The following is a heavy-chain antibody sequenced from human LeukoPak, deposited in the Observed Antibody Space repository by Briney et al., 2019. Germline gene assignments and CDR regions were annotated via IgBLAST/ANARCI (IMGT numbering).Heavy chain of an antibody. D-gene: IGHD4-17*01. V-gene: IGHV4-31*03. CDR2: IYYSGST. CDR3: ARNGDYGDYGNYFDY. Sequence: SETLSLTCTVSGGSIGSGGYYWSWIRQHPGKGLEWIGYIYYSGSTYYNPSLKSRVTISVDTSKNQFSLKLSSVTAADTAVYYCARNGDYGDYGNYFDYWGQGTLVTVSS. CDR1: GGSIGSGGYY. J-gene: IGHJ4*02.